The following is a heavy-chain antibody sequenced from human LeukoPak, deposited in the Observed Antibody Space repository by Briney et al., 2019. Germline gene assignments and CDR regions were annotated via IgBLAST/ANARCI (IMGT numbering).Heavy chain of an antibody. CDR1: GFTFSSYA. CDR2: ISYDGSNK. Sequence: PGGSLRLSCAASGFTFSSYAMHWVRQAPGKGLEWVALISYDGSNKYYADSVKGRFTISRDNAKNSLYLQMNSLRAEDTAVYYCARGRSLLSTAVTRRTPDYWGQGTLVTVSS. J-gene: IGHJ4*02. CDR3: ARGRSLLSTAVTRRTPDY. V-gene: IGHV3-30*03. D-gene: IGHD4-23*01.